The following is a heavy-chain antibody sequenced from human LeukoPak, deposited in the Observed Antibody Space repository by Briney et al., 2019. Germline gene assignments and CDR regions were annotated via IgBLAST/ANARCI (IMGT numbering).Heavy chain of an antibody. J-gene: IGHJ6*02. Sequence: ASVKVSCKASGYTFSSYDINWVRQATGQGLEWMGWMNPNSGHTGYAQKFQGRVTMTRNTPISTAYMELSSLRSEDTAVYYCARVRGSYYYYGMDVWGQGTTVTVSS. CDR1: GYTFSSYD. CDR2: MNPNSGHT. D-gene: IGHD2-15*01. CDR3: ARVRGSYYYYGMDV. V-gene: IGHV1-8*01.